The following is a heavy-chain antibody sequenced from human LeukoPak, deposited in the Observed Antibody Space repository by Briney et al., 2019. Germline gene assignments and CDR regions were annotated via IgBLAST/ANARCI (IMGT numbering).Heavy chain of an antibody. D-gene: IGHD6-13*01. CDR1: GFTFSSYA. CDR3: AKAIYSSSRMDV. Sequence: GGSLRLSCAASGFTFSSYAMSWVRQAPGKGVEWVSAISGSGGSTYYADSVKGRFTISRDNSKNTLYLQMNSLRAEDTAVYYCAKAIYSSSRMDVWGQGTTVTVSS. V-gene: IGHV3-23*01. CDR2: ISGSGGST. J-gene: IGHJ6*02.